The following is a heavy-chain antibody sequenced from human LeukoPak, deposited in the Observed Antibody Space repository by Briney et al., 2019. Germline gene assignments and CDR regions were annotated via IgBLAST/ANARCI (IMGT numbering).Heavy chain of an antibody. CDR3: ARAIVGATTQSNYYYYMDV. CDR2: INPNSGGT. V-gene: IGHV1-69*05. CDR1: GGTFSSYA. Sequence: AASVKVSCKASGGTFSSYAISWVRQAPGQGLEWMGRINPNSGGTNYAQKFQGRVTITTDESTSTAYMELSSLRSEDTAVYYCARAIVGATTQSNYYYYMDVWGKGTTVTVSS. D-gene: IGHD1-26*01. J-gene: IGHJ6*03.